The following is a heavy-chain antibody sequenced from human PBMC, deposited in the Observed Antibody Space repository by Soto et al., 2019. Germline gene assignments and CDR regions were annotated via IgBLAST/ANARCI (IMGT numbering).Heavy chain of an antibody. J-gene: IGHJ4*02. D-gene: IGHD3-22*01. CDR3: ARRAKTYYYDSSGYYFFDY. Sequence: GESLKIWCKGSGYSFTIYWIGWVRQRPGKGLEWMGIIYPGDSDTRYSPSFQGQVTISADKSISTAYLQWSSLKASDTAMYYCARRAKTYYYDSSGYYFFDYWGQGTLVTVSS. V-gene: IGHV5-51*01. CDR2: IYPGDSDT. CDR1: GYSFTIYW.